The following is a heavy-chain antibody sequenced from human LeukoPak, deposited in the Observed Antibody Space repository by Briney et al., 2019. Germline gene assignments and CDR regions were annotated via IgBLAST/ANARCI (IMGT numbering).Heavy chain of an antibody. CDR2: IKQDGSEK. CDR3: AREMDIAMVFDY. D-gene: IGHD5-18*01. CDR1: GFTFSSYW. Sequence: PGGSLRLSCAASGFTFSSYWMSWVRQAPGKGLEWVANIKQDGSEKYYVDSVKGRFTISRDNAKNTLYLQMNSLRAEDTALYYCAREMDIAMVFDYWGQGTMVTVSS. J-gene: IGHJ4*02. V-gene: IGHV3-7*01.